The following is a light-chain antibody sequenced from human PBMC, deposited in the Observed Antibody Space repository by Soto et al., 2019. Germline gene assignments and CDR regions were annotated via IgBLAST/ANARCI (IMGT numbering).Light chain of an antibody. CDR3: QQYNSFSKT. CDR1: QSIGYW. J-gene: IGKJ4*02. Sequence: DIQMTQSPSRLSASVGDRVTITCRASQSIGYWLAWYQQKPGKAPNLLIYAASTLETGVPSRFSGSGYGTEFTLTIASLQSDDSASYYCQQYNSFSKTFGRGTKVEIK. CDR2: AAS. V-gene: IGKV1-5*01.